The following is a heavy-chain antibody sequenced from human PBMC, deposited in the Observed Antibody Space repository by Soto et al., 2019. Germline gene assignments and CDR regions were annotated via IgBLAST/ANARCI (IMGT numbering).Heavy chain of an antibody. CDR1: GITFSNAW. CDR3: TTDSADIVVVPATFGMDV. Sequence: GGSLRLSCAASGITFSNAWMTWVRQAPGKGLEWVGRIKSITDGGTTDYAAPVKGRFTISRDDSKDTLYLQMNNLRTEDTAVYHCTTDSADIVVVPATFGMDVWGQGTTVTVSS. D-gene: IGHD2-2*01. V-gene: IGHV3-15*01. J-gene: IGHJ6*02. CDR2: IKSITDGGTT.